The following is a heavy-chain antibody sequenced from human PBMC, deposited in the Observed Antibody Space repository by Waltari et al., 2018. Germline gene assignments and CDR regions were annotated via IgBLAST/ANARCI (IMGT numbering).Heavy chain of an antibody. CDR3: ARGPRARLFDF. Sequence: QVELQQWRAGLLKPSETLSITCAGYGRSFADYYWSWIRQPQGTGLEWIVEVNQRGNTSYNPSLKSRAAISVETSKNRSSLKLPSVPVADTTTYSCARGPRARLFDFWGPGAPGT. J-gene: IGHJ4*02. V-gene: IGHV4-34*01. CDR2: VNQRGNT. CDR1: GRSFADYY.